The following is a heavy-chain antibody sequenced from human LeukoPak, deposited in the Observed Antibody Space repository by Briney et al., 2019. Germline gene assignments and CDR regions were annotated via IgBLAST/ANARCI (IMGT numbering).Heavy chain of an antibody. CDR1: GGSFSGYH. CDR2: INHSGST. V-gene: IGHV4-34*01. CDR3: ARDALQGSINWFDP. D-gene: IGHD3-3*02. Sequence: SETLSLTCAVYGGSFSGYHWSWIRQPPGKGLEWIGEINHSGSTNYNPSLKSRVTIPVDTSKNQFSLKLSSVTAADTAVYYCARDALQGSINWFDPWGQGTLVTVSS. J-gene: IGHJ5*02.